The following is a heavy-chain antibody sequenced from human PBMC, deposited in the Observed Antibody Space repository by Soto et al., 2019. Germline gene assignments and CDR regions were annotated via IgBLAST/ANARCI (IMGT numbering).Heavy chain of an antibody. Sequence: QVQLVQSGAEVKKPGSSVKVSCKASGGTFSSYAISWVRQAPGQGLEWMGGIIPIFGTANYAQKFQGRVTITADESTSTAYMELSSLRSEDTAVYFCATSYSGSYSRAEYFQHWGQGTLVTVSS. CDR1: GGTFSSYA. CDR3: ATSYSGSYSRAEYFQH. CDR2: IIPIFGTA. D-gene: IGHD1-26*01. V-gene: IGHV1-69*01. J-gene: IGHJ1*01.